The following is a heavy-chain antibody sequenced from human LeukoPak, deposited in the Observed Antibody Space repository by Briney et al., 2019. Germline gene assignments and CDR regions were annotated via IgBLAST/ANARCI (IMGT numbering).Heavy chain of an antibody. J-gene: IGHJ4*02. CDR3: ARHAGNFDY. Sequence: KPSETLSLTCTVSGGSISSYYWSWIRQPPGKGLEWIGYIYYSGSTNYNPSLKSRVTISVDTSKTQFSLKLSSVTAADTAVYYCARHAGNFDYWGQGTLVTVSS. CDR1: GGSISSYY. V-gene: IGHV4-59*08. D-gene: IGHD1-26*01. CDR2: IYYSGST.